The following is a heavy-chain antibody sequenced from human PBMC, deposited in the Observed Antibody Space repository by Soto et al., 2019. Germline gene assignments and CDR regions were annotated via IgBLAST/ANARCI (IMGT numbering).Heavy chain of an antibody. Sequence: GASVKVSCKASGYTFTSYGISWVRQAPGQGLEWMGWISAYNGNTNYAQKLQGRVTMTTDTSTSTAYMELRSLRSDDTAVYYCARDLYIVVVVAAGLNDYWGQGSLVTVSS. D-gene: IGHD2-15*01. CDR2: ISAYNGNT. J-gene: IGHJ4*02. CDR1: GYTFTSYG. CDR3: ARDLYIVVVVAAGLNDY. V-gene: IGHV1-18*01.